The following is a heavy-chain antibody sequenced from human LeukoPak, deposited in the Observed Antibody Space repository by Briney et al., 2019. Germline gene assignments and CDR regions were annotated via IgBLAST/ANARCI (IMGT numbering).Heavy chain of an antibody. CDR3: ARDLNPLAVAGTHYYYGMDV. V-gene: IGHV3-23*01. D-gene: IGHD6-19*01. CDR1: GFTFSGYV. Sequence: GGSLRLSCAASGFTFSGYVMTWVRQPPGKGLQWVADIGGSGGSTYYADSVKGRFTISRDNSKNTLYLQMNSLRAEDTAVYYCARDLNPLAVAGTHYYYGMDVWGQGTTVTVSS. CDR2: IGGSGGST. J-gene: IGHJ6*02.